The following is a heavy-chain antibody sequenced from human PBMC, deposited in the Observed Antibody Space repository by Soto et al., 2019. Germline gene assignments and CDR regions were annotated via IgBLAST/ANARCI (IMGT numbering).Heavy chain of an antibody. D-gene: IGHD2-2*02. Sequence: ASVKVSCKASGYTFTSYAMHWVRQAPGQRLEWMGWINAGNGNTKYSQKFQGRVTITRDTSASTAYMELSSLRSEDTAVYYCARDPVPAAIRGTYDYYGMDVWGQXTTVTVSS. CDR3: ARDPVPAAIRGTYDYYGMDV. CDR1: GYTFTSYA. J-gene: IGHJ6*02. CDR2: INAGNGNT. V-gene: IGHV1-3*01.